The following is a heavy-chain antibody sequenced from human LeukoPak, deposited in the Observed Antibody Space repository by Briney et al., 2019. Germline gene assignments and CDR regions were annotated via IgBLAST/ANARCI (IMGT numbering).Heavy chain of an antibody. J-gene: IGHJ4*02. D-gene: IGHD5-12*01. CDR1: GFTFSSYG. CDR2: ISYDGSNK. CDR3: AKGSNRGVATIDY. V-gene: IGHV3-30*18. Sequence: GRSLRLSCAASGFTFSSYGMHWVRQAPGKGLDWVAVISYDGSNKYYADSVKGRFTISRNNSKNTLFLQMNSLRAEDTAVYYCAKGSNRGVATIDYWGQGTLVTVSS.